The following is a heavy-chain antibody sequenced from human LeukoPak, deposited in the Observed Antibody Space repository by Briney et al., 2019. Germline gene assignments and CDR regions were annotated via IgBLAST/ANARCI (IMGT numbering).Heavy chain of an antibody. CDR2: IYYTGNT. D-gene: IGHD6-19*01. CDR3: ARGLDKRGYYFDY. Sequence: SETVSLTCTVSGGSISTYYWTWIRQPPGKGLEWIGYIYYTGNTDYNPSLKSRVTLSVDTSKSQFSLRLNSVTAADTAVYYCARGLDKRGYYFDYWGQGALVTVSS. J-gene: IGHJ4*02. CDR1: GGSISTYY. V-gene: IGHV4-59*01.